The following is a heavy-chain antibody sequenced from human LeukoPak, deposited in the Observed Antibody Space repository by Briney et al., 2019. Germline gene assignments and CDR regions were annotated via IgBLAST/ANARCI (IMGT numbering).Heavy chain of an antibody. Sequence: PGGSLRLSCAASRFTFSDYYMSWIRQAPGKGVEWVSYISSSGSTIYYADSVKGRFTISRDNAKNSLYLQMNSLRAEDTAVYYCAREAVAALNWFDPWGQGTLVTVSS. CDR2: ISSSGSTI. J-gene: IGHJ5*02. CDR3: AREAVAALNWFDP. D-gene: IGHD6-19*01. V-gene: IGHV3-11*01. CDR1: RFTFSDYY.